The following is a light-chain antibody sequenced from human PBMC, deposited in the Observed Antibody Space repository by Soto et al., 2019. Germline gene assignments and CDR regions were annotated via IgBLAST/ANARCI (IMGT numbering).Light chain of an antibody. CDR3: QQYNNCPPT. J-gene: IGKJ5*01. CDR1: QSVSSN. V-gene: IGKV3-15*01. CDR2: GAY. Sequence: EIVMTQSPATLSASPGERATLSCRASQSVSSNLAWYQKKPGQDHRILIYGAYTRATGIPARFSGSGSGTEFNLTISRLQSEDFAVYYCQQYNNCPPTFGQGTRLEIK.